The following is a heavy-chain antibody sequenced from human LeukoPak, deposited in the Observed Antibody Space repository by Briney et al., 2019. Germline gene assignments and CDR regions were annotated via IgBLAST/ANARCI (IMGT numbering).Heavy chain of an antibody. CDR1: GFTFRSYS. J-gene: IGHJ4*02. CDR2: ITSGSGYI. V-gene: IGHV3-21*01. CDR3: ARELSGYQQPDY. Sequence: GGSLRLSCAASGFTFRSYSMKWVRQAPGKGLEWVSSITSGSGYIFYADSVKGRFTISRDNAKNSLYLQMNSLRAEDTSVYYCARELSGYQQPDYWGQGTLVTVSS. D-gene: IGHD5-12*01.